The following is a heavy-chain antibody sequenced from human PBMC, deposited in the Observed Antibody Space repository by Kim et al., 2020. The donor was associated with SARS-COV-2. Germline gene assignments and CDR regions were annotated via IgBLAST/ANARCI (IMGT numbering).Heavy chain of an antibody. CDR2: IYYSGST. Sequence: SETLSLTCTVSGGSISSSSYYWGWIRQPPGKGLEWIGNIYYSGSTDYKPSLKSRVTISVDTSKNQFSLKLSSVTAADTAVYYCARQIIGAARHDAFDIWGQGTMVTVSS. CDR3: ARQIIGAARHDAFDI. CDR1: GGSISSSSYY. D-gene: IGHD6-6*01. J-gene: IGHJ3*02. V-gene: IGHV4-39*01.